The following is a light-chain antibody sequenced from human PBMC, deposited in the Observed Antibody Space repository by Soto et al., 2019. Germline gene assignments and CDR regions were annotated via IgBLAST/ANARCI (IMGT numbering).Light chain of an antibody. CDR1: QTVNSR. V-gene: IGKV3-11*01. CDR3: QQYDSAPQT. Sequence: TLSPASLCSSPGGRPTPASRHSQTVNSRLTWYQHKPGQAPRLLIYRTSNRATGIPARFSGSGSGTDFTLTISSLEPEDVAVYYCQQYDSAPQTFGQGTKVDIK. J-gene: IGKJ2*01. CDR2: RTS.